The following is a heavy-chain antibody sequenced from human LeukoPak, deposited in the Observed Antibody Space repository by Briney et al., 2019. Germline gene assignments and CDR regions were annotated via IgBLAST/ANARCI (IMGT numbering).Heavy chain of an antibody. CDR2: IYTSGST. Sequence: SSQTLSLTCTVSGGSIRSGSYYWSWIRQPAGKGLEWIGRIYTSGSTNYNPSLQSRVTISVDTSKNQFSLKLSSVTAADTAVYYCARELRDYYDSSGYFGSFYYFDYWGQGTLVTVSS. CDR3: ARELRDYYDSSGYFGSFYYFDY. D-gene: IGHD3-22*01. V-gene: IGHV4-61*02. J-gene: IGHJ4*02. CDR1: GGSIRSGSYY.